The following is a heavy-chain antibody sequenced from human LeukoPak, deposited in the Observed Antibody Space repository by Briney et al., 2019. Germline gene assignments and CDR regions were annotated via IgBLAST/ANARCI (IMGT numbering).Heavy chain of an antibody. D-gene: IGHD6-19*01. V-gene: IGHV3-23*01. CDR1: GFTFSSYA. Sequence: GGSLRLSCAASGFTFSSYAMSWVRQAPGKGLEWVSAIGGSGGSTYYADSVKGRFTISRDNSKNTLYLQMNSLRAEDTAVYYCAKDMYSSGWYYYYYGMDVWGQGTTVTVSS. J-gene: IGHJ6*02. CDR3: AKDMYSSGWYYYYYGMDV. CDR2: IGGSGGST.